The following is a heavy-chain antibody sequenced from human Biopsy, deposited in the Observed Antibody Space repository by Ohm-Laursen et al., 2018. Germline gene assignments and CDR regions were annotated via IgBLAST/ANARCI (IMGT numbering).Heavy chain of an antibody. D-gene: IGHD2-15*01. CDR2: IYRTGTT. V-gene: IGHV4-38-2*01. CDR3: ARMKGRGYFDY. J-gene: IGHJ4*02. CDR1: GFSISSGFH. Sequence: SDTLSLTCGVSGFSISSGFHWAWIRQLPGKGLERIGFIYRTGTTTYNPSFKSRVAMAVDTSKNQFSLTLNSVTAADTAVYYCARMKGRGYFDYWGQGTLVIVSS.